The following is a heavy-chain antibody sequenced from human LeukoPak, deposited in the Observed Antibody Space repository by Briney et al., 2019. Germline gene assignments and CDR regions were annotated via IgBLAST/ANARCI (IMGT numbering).Heavy chain of an antibody. Sequence: GGSLRLSCAASGFTFSSYEMNWVRQAPGKGLEWVSSISSSSSYIYYADSVKGRFTVSRDNAKNSVYLQMNSLRAEDTAVYYCARDKWLTTTHYFDYWGQGTLVTVSS. V-gene: IGHV3-21*01. CDR2: ISSSSSYI. CDR1: GFTFSSYE. CDR3: ARDKWLTTTHYFDY. D-gene: IGHD4-11*01. J-gene: IGHJ4*02.